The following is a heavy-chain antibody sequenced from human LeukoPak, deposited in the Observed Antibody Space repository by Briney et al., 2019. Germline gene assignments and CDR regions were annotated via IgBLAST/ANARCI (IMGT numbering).Heavy chain of an antibody. J-gene: IGHJ4*02. Sequence: GGSLRLSCAASGFTFSSYGMHWVRQAPGKGLEWVAFIRYDGSNKYYADSVKGRFTISRDNSKNTLYLQMNSLRAEDTAVYYCAKDYSSSSFFDYWGQRTLVTVSS. CDR1: GFTFSSYG. CDR2: IRYDGSNK. V-gene: IGHV3-30*02. CDR3: AKDYSSSSFFDY. D-gene: IGHD6-6*01.